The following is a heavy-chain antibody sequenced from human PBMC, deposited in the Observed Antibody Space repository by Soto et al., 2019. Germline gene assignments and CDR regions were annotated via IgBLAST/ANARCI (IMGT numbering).Heavy chain of an antibody. CDR2: IYHSGST. Sequence: PSETLSLTCAVSGGSISSSNWWSWVRQPPGKGLEWIGEIYHSGSTNYNPSLKSRVTISVDKSKNQFSLKLSSVTAADTAVYYCARGQNYYGSGSYYYYYYGMDVRGQGTTVTDSS. CDR3: ARGQNYYGSGSYYYYYYGMDV. V-gene: IGHV4-4*02. J-gene: IGHJ6*02. D-gene: IGHD3-10*01. CDR1: GGSISSSNW.